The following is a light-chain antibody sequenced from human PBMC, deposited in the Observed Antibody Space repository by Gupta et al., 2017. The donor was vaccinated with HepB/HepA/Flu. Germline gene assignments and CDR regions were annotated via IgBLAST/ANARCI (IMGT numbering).Light chain of an antibody. CDR3: QTWGTGPLV. Sequence: QLVLTQSPSASASLGASVKLPCTLSSGHSSYAIAWHQQQPEKGPRYLMKLNSDGSHSKGDGIPDRFSGSSSGAERYLTISSLQSEDEADYYCQTWGTGPLVFGGGTKLTVL. CDR2: LNSDGSH. J-gene: IGLJ2*01. V-gene: IGLV4-69*01. CDR1: SGHSSYA.